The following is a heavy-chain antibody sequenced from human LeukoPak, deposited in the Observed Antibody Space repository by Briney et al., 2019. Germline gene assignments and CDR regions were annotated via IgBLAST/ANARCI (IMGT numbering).Heavy chain of an antibody. CDR3: ARRGMVRGVIDYGMDV. CDR2: IWYDGSNK. Sequence: GGSLRLSCAASGFTFSSYGMHWVRQAPGKGLEWVAVIWYDGSNKYYADSVKGRFTISRDNAKNSLYLQMNSLRAEDTAVYYCARRGMVRGVIDYGMDVWGQGTTVTVSS. CDR1: GFTFSSYG. J-gene: IGHJ6*02. D-gene: IGHD3-10*01. V-gene: IGHV3-33*01.